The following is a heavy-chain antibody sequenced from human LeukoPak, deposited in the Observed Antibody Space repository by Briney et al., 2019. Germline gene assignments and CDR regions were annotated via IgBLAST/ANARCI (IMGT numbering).Heavy chain of an antibody. CDR2: IYSGGST. CDR1: GFTVSSNY. Sequence: PGGSQRLSCAASGFTVSSNYMSWVRQAPGKGLEWVSVIYSGGSTYYADSVKGRFTISRDNSKNTLYLQMNSLRAEDTAVYYCARDRGDSSGYYYGGLDYWGQGTLVTVSS. V-gene: IGHV3-53*01. CDR3: ARDRGDSSGYYYGGLDY. D-gene: IGHD3-22*01. J-gene: IGHJ4*02.